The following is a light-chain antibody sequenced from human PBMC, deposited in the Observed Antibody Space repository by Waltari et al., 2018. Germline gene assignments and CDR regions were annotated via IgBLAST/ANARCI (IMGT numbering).Light chain of an antibody. V-gene: IGLV1-51*01. CDR1: NSNIGNNY. CDR3: GSWDSSLSALWV. J-gene: IGLJ3*02. CDR2: DNK. Sequence: QSVLTQPPSVSAAPGQKVTISCSGSNSNIGNNYVSWYQQLPGAAPKLLIYDNKRRPAGIPDRFSGSKSGTSATLGITGLQTGDEAVYYCGSWDSSLSALWVFGGGTKLTVL.